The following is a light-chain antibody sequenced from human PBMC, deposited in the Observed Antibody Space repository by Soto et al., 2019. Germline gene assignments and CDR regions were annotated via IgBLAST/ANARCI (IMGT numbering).Light chain of an antibody. CDR2: GAS. Sequence: EIVLTQSPGTLSLSPGERATLSCRASQSVSSSYLAWYQQKPGQAPRLLIYGASSRATGTPDRFSGSGSGTDFTLTINRLEPEDFAVYYCKQYGSSLWTFGQGTKVDIK. CDR1: QSVSSSY. CDR3: KQYGSSLWT. J-gene: IGKJ1*01. V-gene: IGKV3-20*01.